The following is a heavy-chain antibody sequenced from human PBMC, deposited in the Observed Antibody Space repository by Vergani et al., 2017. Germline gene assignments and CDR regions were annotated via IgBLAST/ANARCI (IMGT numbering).Heavy chain of an antibody. CDR1: GFTVSSNY. CDR3: ARNFPDGDAPGDCSSTSCHLGY. CDR2: IYSGGST. J-gene: IGHJ4*02. Sequence: EVQLVESGGGLVQPGGSLRLSCAASGFTVSSNYMSWVRQAPGKGLEWVSVIYSGGSTYYADSVKGRFTISRDNSKNTLYLQMNSLIAEDTAVYYCARNFPDGDAPGDCSSTSCHLGYWGQGTLVTVSS. D-gene: IGHD2-2*01. V-gene: IGHV3-66*02.